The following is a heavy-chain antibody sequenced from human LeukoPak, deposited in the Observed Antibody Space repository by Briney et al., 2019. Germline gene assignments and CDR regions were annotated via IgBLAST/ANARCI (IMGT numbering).Heavy chain of an antibody. V-gene: IGHV1-18*01. CDR2: ISAYNGNT. CDR1: GYTFTSYG. CDR3: ARDDLTGEVLGSFDY. D-gene: IGHD7-27*01. Sequence: ASVKVSCKASGYTFTSYGISWVRQAPGQGLEWMGWISAYNGNTNYAQKLQGRVTMTTDTSTSTAYMELGSLRSDDTAVYYCARDDLTGEVLGSFDYWGQGTLVTVSS. J-gene: IGHJ4*02.